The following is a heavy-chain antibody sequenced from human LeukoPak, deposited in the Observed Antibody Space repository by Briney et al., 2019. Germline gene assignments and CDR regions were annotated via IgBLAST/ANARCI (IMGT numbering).Heavy chain of an antibody. D-gene: IGHD4-17*01. Sequence: GGSLRLSCAASGFTFSSYAMNWVRQAPGKGLEWVSSISSSSSYIYYADSVKGRFTISRDNAKNSLYLQMNSLRAEDTAVYYCARASDYGDSDYWGQGTLVTVSS. CDR2: ISSSSSYI. V-gene: IGHV3-21*01. CDR1: GFTFSSYA. J-gene: IGHJ4*02. CDR3: ARASDYGDSDY.